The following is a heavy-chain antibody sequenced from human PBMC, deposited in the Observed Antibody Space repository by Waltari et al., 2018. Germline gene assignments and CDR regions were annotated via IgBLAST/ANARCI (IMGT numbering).Heavy chain of an antibody. CDR3: ARDYCDRTNCHGMDV. Sequence: QVQLVESGGGVVQPGRSLRLSCAAHEFTFSSYAMNWCRRAPGKGLEWVAVISYNGRNIYYVDSVKGRFTISRDNSKKMLYLQMNSLRAEDTAVYYCARDYCDRTNCHGMDVWGQGTTVTVSS. CDR1: EFTFSSYA. CDR2: ISYNGRNI. J-gene: IGHJ6*02. V-gene: IGHV3-30*04. D-gene: IGHD3-22*01.